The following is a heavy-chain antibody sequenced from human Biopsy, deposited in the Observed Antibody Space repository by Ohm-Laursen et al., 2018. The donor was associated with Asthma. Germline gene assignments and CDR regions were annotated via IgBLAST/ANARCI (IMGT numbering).Heavy chain of an antibody. V-gene: IGHV3-53*01. Sequence: GSLRLSCAATGFAVSRDHMFWVRQAPGKGLEWVSVIYSGGTSHTADSVRGRFTISRDYSKNTLYLQVHSLRAEDTAVYYCARGDSSNWSHYYFDYWGQGTLATVSS. CDR3: ARGDSSNWSHYYFDY. J-gene: IGHJ4*02. D-gene: IGHD3-22*01. CDR2: IYSGGTS. CDR1: GFAVSRDH.